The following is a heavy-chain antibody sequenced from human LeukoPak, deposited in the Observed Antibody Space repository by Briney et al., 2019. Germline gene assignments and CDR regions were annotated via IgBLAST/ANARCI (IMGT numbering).Heavy chain of an antibody. CDR3: ATQRRILGVVIIPPHFDY. CDR1: GGSMSTSTYY. CDR2: IYYSGST. Sequence: SETLSLTCTVSGGSMSTSTYYWGWIRQPPGKGLEWIGSIYYSGSTYYNPSLKSRVTISVDTSKNQFSLKLSSVTAADTAVYYCATQRRILGVVIIPPHFDYWGQGTLVTVSS. D-gene: IGHD3-3*01. V-gene: IGHV4-39*01. J-gene: IGHJ4*02.